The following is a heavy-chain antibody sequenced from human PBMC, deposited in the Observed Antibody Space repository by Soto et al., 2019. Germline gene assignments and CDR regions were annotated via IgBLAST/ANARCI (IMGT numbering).Heavy chain of an antibody. D-gene: IGHD3-9*01. J-gene: IGHJ5*02. CDR3: ARYLSPDYDILTGYNKGFDP. Sequence: GASVKVSSKDSGYTFTSYGISWVGQAPGQGLEWMGWISAYNGNTNYAQKLQGRVTMTTDTSTSTAYMELRSLRSDDTAVYYCARYLSPDYDILTGYNKGFDPWGQGTLVTVS. CDR1: GYTFTSYG. CDR2: ISAYNGNT. V-gene: IGHV1-18*01.